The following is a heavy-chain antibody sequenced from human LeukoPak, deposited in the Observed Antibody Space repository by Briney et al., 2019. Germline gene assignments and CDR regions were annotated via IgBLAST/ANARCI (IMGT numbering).Heavy chain of an antibody. Sequence: PSETLSLTCTVSGGSISSSSYYWGWIRQPPGEGLEWIGSIYYSGSTYYNPSLMSRVTISVDTSKNQFSLKLSSVTAADTAVYYGARHVSAYSSGLPYYMDVWGKGTTVTVSS. CDR3: ARHVSAYSSGLPYYMDV. J-gene: IGHJ6*03. V-gene: IGHV4-39*01. CDR1: GGSISSSSYY. CDR2: IYYSGST. D-gene: IGHD6-19*01.